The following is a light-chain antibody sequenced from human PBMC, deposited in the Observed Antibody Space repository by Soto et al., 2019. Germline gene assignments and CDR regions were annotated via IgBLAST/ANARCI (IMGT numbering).Light chain of an antibody. J-gene: IGLJ1*01. CDR1: SSHIGSNT. CDR2: SNN. V-gene: IGLV1-44*01. Sequence: QSVLTQPPSASGTPGQRVTISCSGSSSHIGSNTVNWYQQLPGTAPKLLIYSNNQRPSGVSNRFSGSKSGNTASLTISGLQAEDEADYYCSSYTSSRTLEVFGTGNKVTVL. CDR3: SSYTSSRTLEV.